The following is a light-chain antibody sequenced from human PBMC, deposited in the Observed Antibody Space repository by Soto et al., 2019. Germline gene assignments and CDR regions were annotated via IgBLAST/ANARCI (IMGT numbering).Light chain of an antibody. J-gene: IGLJ1*01. V-gene: IGLV2-14*01. Sequence: QSVLTQPASVSGYPGQSITLSCTGTTSDVGGYHFVSWYQQHPGKAPKLMIYEVTNRPSGVSDRFSGSKSGNTASLTISGLQAEDEADYYCYSYTTTSTYVFGSGTKVTVL. CDR3: YSYTTTSTYV. CDR2: EVT. CDR1: TSDVGGYHF.